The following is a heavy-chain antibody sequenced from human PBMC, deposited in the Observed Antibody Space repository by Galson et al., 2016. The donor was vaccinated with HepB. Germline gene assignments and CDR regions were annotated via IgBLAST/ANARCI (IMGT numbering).Heavy chain of an antibody. V-gene: IGHV1-18*04. J-gene: IGHJ5*02. Sequence: SVKVSCKASAYTFISDGIRWVRQAPGQGLEWMGWISAHSGNTNYAQKFQGRVTMTTDTSTSTAYMELRSLRSDDTAVYYCARDLGYCTRTTCYRNWFDPWGQGTLVTVSS. D-gene: IGHD2-2*01. CDR3: ARDLGYCTRTTCYRNWFDP. CDR1: AYTFISDG. CDR2: ISAHSGNT.